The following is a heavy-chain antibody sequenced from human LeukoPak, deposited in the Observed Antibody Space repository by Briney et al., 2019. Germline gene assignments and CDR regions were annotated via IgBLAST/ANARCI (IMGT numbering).Heavy chain of an antibody. J-gene: IGHJ5*02. CDR1: GFTFSDYY. V-gene: IGHV3-11*01. D-gene: IGHD2-15*01. CDR2: ISSSGSTI. Sequence: GGSLRLSCAASGFTFSDYYMSWIRQAPGKGLEWVSYISSSGSTIYYADSVKGRFTISRDNAKNSLYLQMNSLRAEDTAVYYCAREAVVAATYENWFDPWGQGTLVTVSS. CDR3: AREAVVAATYENWFDP.